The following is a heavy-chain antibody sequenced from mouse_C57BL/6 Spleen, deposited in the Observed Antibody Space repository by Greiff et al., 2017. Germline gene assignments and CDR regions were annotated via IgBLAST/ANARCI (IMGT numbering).Heavy chain of an antibody. CDR1: GYTFTGYW. V-gene: IGHV1-55*01. D-gene: IGHD1-1*02. J-gene: IGHJ2*01. CDR3: ASGGGSPCGY. Sequence: VQLQQPGAELVKPGASVKMSCKASGYTFTGYWIPWVKQRPGQGLEWIGDIYPGSGSTNYNEKFKGKATLTVDTSSSTAYMQLSSLTSEDSAVYDCASGGGSPCGYWGQGTTLTVSS. CDR2: IYPGSGST.